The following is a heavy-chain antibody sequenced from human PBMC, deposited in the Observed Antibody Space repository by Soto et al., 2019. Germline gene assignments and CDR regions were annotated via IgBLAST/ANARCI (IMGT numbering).Heavy chain of an antibody. Sequence: EVQLLESGGGLVQPGGSLRLSCGVSGFTFNDFEMNWVRQAPGKGLEWLAYIDGSGTTKKYADSVRGRFTISRDNPNNSLFLQMGSLSAADTAIYYCARGFGRFNYWCQGTLVSVSS. CDR3: ARGFGRFNY. V-gene: IGHV3-48*03. CDR2: IDGSGTTK. J-gene: IGHJ4*02. D-gene: IGHD3-10*01. CDR1: GFTFNDFE.